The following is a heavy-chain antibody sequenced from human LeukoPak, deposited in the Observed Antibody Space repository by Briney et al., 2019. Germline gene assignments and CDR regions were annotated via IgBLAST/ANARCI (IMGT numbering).Heavy chain of an antibody. V-gene: IGHV3-23*01. CDR2: FSGSGDST. J-gene: IGHJ2*01. CDR3: AKVREYYDILAGYLWYFDL. CDR1: GFTFSDYY. Sequence: GGSLRLSCAASGFTFSDYYMSWIRQAPGKGLEWVSVFSGSGDSTYYADSVKGRFTISRDNSKNTVYLQMNSLRADDTAVYYCAKVREYYDILAGYLWYFDLWGRGTLVTVSS. D-gene: IGHD3-9*01.